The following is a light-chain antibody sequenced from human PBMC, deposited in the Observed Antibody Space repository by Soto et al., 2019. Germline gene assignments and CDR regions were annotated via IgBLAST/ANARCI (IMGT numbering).Light chain of an antibody. J-gene: IGLJ1*01. Sequence: QSALTQPASVSGSPGQSITISCIETTSDFGTKKFFSWYQQHPGKAPKLIIYEGTQRPSGVSSRFSGSKSGNTASLTISGLQAEDEADYYCCSYASSSSYVFGTGTKLTVL. CDR2: EGT. CDR1: TSDFGTKKF. V-gene: IGLV2-23*01. CDR3: CSYASSSSYV.